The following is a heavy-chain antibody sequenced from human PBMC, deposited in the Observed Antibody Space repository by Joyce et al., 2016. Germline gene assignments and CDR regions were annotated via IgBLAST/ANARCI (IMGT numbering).Heavy chain of an antibody. CDR3: ARDPQNFGF. Sequence: VQLQESGPGLVKPSETLSLTCDVSGDSISSGYFYGWVRQAPGKGLEWIANIYHNGKTYYNASLKSRVTISVDTSKNQLSLKLSSVTPADTAVYYCARDPQNFGFWGQGTLVIVSS. V-gene: IGHV4-38-2*02. CDR1: GDSISSGYF. J-gene: IGHJ4*02. D-gene: IGHD2/OR15-2a*01. CDR2: IYHNGKT.